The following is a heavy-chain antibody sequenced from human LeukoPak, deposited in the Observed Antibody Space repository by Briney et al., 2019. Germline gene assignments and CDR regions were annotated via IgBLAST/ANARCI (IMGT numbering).Heavy chain of an antibody. Sequence: QSGGSLRLSCAASGFTFDDYAMHWVRQAPGKGLEWVSGISWNSGSIGYADSVKGRFTISRDNAKNSLYLQMNSLRAEDTALYYCAKDYYGSGGQGTLVTVSS. CDR2: ISWNSGSI. V-gene: IGHV3-9*01. CDR1: GFTFDDYA. D-gene: IGHD3-10*01. J-gene: IGHJ4*02. CDR3: AKDYYGS.